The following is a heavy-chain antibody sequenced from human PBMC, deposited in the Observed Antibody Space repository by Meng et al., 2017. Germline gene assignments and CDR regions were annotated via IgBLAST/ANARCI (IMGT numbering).Heavy chain of an antibody. J-gene: IGHJ5*02. CDR2: VSDGGYN. CDR3: ARNRYDRSTHVFDP. D-gene: IGHD3-22*01. CDR1: GGSFSGHY. V-gene: IGHV4-34*01. Sequence: QVQLQQWGAGLLKPSGTLSLPCTVYGGSFSGHYWSWIRQAPGEGLEWIGEVSDGGYNKYNPALKSRVTVSGDKSKNEVSLKLISVTAADTAVYYCARNRYDRSTHVFDPWGQGTLVTVSS.